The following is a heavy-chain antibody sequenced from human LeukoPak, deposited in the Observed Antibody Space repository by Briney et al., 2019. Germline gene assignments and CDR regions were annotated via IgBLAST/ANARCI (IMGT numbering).Heavy chain of an antibody. CDR1: GFTFSDYY. CDR2: ISSSGSTI. CDR3: ARSPRVVVVTTGGWFDP. D-gene: IGHD3-22*01. J-gene: IGHJ5*02. Sequence: GGSLRLSCAASGFTFSDYYMSWIRQAPGKGLEWVSYISSSGSTIYYADSVKGRFTISRDNAKNSLYLQMNSLRAEDTAVYYCARSPRVVVVTTGGWFDPWGQGTLVTVSS. V-gene: IGHV3-11*01.